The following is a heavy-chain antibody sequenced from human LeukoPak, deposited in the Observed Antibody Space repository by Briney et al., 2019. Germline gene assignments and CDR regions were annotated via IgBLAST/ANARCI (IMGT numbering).Heavy chain of an antibody. Sequence: GGSLRLSCAASGFSFDDYAMHWIRQAPGKGLEWVSLINWDGSSTSYTDSVKGRFTISRDNSKDSLYLQMNNLRTENTALYYCARDFGRGWHYFHSWGQGTRVIVSS. J-gene: IGHJ4*02. D-gene: IGHD6-19*01. CDR2: INWDGSST. CDR1: GFSFDDYA. V-gene: IGHV3-43D*04. CDR3: ARDFGRGWHYFHS.